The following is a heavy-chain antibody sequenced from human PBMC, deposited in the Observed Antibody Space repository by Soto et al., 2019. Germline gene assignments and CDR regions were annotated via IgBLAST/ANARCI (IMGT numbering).Heavy chain of an antibody. CDR3: VRGGSNYAS. J-gene: IGHJ5*02. D-gene: IGHD4-4*01. V-gene: IGHV3-7*01. Sequence: EVQLVESGGGLVQPGGSLRLSGTASEFTFSDSWMTWVRQAPGKGLVWVARIKPDESEKKYADSVKGRFSISRDNAKNSMYLQMDSLRGEDMAVYYCVRGGSNYASWGQGTLVTVSS. CDR2: IKPDESEK. CDR1: EFTFSDSW.